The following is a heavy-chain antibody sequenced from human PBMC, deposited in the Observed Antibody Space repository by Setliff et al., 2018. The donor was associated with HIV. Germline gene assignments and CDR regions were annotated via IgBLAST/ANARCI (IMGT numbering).Heavy chain of an antibody. CDR1: GGNFRSYG. V-gene: IGHV1-69*10. J-gene: IGHJ6*03. CDR3: ARNPEMAALNYFYYYMDV. D-gene: IGHD6-19*01. Sequence: ASVKVSCKASGGNFRSYGISWVRQAPGQGLEWMGGIIPMSGVPKYAQRFQGRVTITADKSTSTAYMELSSLRSEDTAVYYCARNPEMAALNYFYYYMDVWGKGTTVTVSS. CDR2: IIPMSGVP.